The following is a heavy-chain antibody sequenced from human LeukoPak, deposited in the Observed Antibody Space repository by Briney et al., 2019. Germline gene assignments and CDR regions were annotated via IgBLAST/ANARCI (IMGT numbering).Heavy chain of an antibody. CDR3: ARWGNYYDSSGKPIDY. D-gene: IGHD3-22*01. J-gene: IGHJ4*02. V-gene: IGHV1-2*06. CDR1: GYTFTGYY. Sequence: ASVKVSCKASGYTFTGYYMHWVRQAPGQGLEWMGRINPNSGGTNYAQKFQGRVTMTRDTSISTACMELSRLRSDDTAVYYCARWGNYYDSSGKPIDYWGQGTLVTVSS. CDR2: INPNSGGT.